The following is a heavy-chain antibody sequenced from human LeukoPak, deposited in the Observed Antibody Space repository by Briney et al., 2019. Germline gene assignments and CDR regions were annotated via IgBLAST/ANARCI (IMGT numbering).Heavy chain of an antibody. J-gene: IGHJ6*03. CDR3: ARDALGESINVYQFYYYMDV. CDR2: IYASGNT. D-gene: IGHD3-10*01. CDR1: GGSVSSGSYY. Sequence: SQTLSLTFTVSGGSVSSGSYYWRWIRQPAGKGLEWIGRIYASGNTNYNPSLKSRVTISVDTSKNQFSLKLRSVTAADTAVYYCARDALGESINVYQFYYYMDVWGKGTTVTVSS. V-gene: IGHV4-61*02.